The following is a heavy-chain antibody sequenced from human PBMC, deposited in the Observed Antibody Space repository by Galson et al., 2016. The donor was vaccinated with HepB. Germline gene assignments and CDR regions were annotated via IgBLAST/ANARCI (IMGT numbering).Heavy chain of an antibody. CDR1: TFTFSFFG. CDR3: ARTRYPYSMDV. Sequence: SLRLSCAASTFTFSFFGMHWVRQAPGKGLDWVAFISYDGSKIYYADSVRGRFTISRDNAKRTLYLEMNSLRAEDTAVYFCARTRYPYSMDVWGQGTTVTVSS. CDR2: ISYDGSKI. V-gene: IGHV3-30*03. D-gene: IGHD2-2*01. J-gene: IGHJ6*01.